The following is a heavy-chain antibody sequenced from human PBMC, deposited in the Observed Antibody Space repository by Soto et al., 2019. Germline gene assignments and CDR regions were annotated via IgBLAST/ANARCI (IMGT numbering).Heavy chain of an antibody. D-gene: IGHD2-2*01. J-gene: IGHJ6*03. V-gene: IGHV3-20*01. CDR2: INWNGGST. CDR3: ARSPSTSCYFPMDV. Sequence: GGSLRLSCAASGFTFDDYGMSWVRQAPGKGLEWVSGINWNGGSTGYADSVKGRFTISRDNAKNSLYLQMNSLRAEDTALYHCARSPSTSCYFPMDVWGKGTTVTVSS. CDR1: GFTFDDYG.